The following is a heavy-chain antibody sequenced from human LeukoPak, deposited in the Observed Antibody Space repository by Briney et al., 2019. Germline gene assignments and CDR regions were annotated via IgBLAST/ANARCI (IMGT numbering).Heavy chain of an antibody. CDR3: ARGRGRWVVVVAATQIFDY. Sequence: SETLSLTCTVSGGSISSYYWSWIRQPPGKGLEWIGEINHSGSTNYNPSLKSRVTISVDTSKNQFSLKLSSVTAADTAVYYCARGRGRWVVVVAATQIFDYWGQGTLVTVSS. D-gene: IGHD2-15*01. J-gene: IGHJ4*02. CDR1: GGSISSYY. V-gene: IGHV4-34*01. CDR2: INHSGST.